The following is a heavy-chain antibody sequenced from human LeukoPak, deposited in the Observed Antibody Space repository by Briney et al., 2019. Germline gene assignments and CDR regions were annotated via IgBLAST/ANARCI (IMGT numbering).Heavy chain of an antibody. CDR2: PYVSGRS. CDR1: VDSLTGYY. Sequence: LEALSLTRTDSVDSLTGYYWSWIRQPAGKELEWIGLPYVSGRSDDNPYLRSRVTMSVDTSNKQFSLSLSSVTAADTAVYSCAREPTAGYFDLWGRGTLVTVSS. V-gene: IGHV4-4*07. D-gene: IGHD2-21*02. CDR3: AREPTAGYFDL. J-gene: IGHJ2*01.